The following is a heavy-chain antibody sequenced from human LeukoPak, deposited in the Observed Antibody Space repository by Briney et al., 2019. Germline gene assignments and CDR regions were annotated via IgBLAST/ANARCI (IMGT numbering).Heavy chain of an antibody. D-gene: IGHD5-18*01. CDR3: AREPPDTAMVNDY. V-gene: IGHV3-21*01. J-gene: IGHJ4*02. Sequence: PGGSLRLSCAASGFTFSSYSMNWVRQAPGKRLEWVSPISSSSSYIYYADSVKGRYTISRDNAKNSLYLQMNSLTAEDTAVYYCAREPPDTAMVNDYWGQGTLVTVSS. CDR2: ISSSSSYI. CDR1: GFTFSSYS.